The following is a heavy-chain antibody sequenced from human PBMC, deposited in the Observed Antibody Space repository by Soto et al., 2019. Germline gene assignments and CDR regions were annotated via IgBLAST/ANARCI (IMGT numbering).Heavy chain of an antibody. D-gene: IGHD2-15*01. J-gene: IGHJ4*02. CDR2: IYYSGTT. V-gene: IGHV4-59*08. CDR3: ASWWAITGYLPY. Sequence: SETLSLTCTVSGVFITKYYWSWIRQPPGKGLEWIGYIYYSGTTNYNPSLKSRVTISVDTSKNQFSLKLSSVTAGDAAVYYCASWWAITGYLPYWGQGSLVTVSS. CDR1: GVFITKYY.